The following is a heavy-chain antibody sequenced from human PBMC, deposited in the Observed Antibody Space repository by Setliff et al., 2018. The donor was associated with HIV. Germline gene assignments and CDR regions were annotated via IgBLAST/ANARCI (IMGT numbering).Heavy chain of an antibody. CDR2: IYTSGST. V-gene: IGHV4-61*02. D-gene: IGHD3-22*01. CDR1: GGSISSGSYY. Sequence: SETLSLTCTVSGGSISSGSYYWNWIRQPAGKGLEWIGRIYTSGSTNYNPSLKSRVTISVDTSKNQFSLKLNSVTAADTAVYYCARDYYHSSGYWAMAFDLWGQGTVVTVSS. J-gene: IGHJ3*01. CDR3: ARDYYHSSGYWAMAFDL.